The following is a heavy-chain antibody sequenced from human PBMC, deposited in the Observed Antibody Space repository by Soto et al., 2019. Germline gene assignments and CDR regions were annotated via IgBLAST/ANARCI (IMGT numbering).Heavy chain of an antibody. D-gene: IGHD2-2*01. V-gene: IGHV1-69*08. CDR3: AREDRVRETGLVPAAIDGMDV. J-gene: IGHJ6*02. CDR2: IMPVFGIA. CDR1: GGTFSRYS. Sequence: VQLVQSGAEVKKPGSSVKVSCKASGGTFSRYSFTWVRQAPGHGLEWMGRIMPVFGIASYAQKFQGRVTITADETTSTAYIELSSRRSEDTAVYYCAREDRVRETGLVPAAIDGMDVWGQGTTVTVSS.